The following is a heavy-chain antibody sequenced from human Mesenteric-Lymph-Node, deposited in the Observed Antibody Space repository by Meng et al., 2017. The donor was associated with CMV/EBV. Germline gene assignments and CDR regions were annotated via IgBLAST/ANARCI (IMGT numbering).Heavy chain of an antibody. CDR3: ARFYGAGSYFFDP. CDR1: GFTFGSSA. J-gene: IGHJ5*02. CDR2: IYSDGRT. V-gene: IGHV3-66*02. Sequence: GESLKISCEASGFTFGSSAMSWVRQAPGKGLEWVSLIYSDGRTYYADSVRGRFTISRDNSRTTLYLQMNSLRAEDTAVYYCARFYGAGSYFFDPWGQGTLVTVSS. D-gene: IGHD3-10*01.